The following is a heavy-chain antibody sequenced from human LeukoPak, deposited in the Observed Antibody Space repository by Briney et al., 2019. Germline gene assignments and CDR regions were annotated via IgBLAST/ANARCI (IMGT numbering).Heavy chain of an antibody. V-gene: IGHV4-59*08. Sequence: SETLSLTCTVSGGSISSYYWSWIRQPPGKGLEWIGYIYYSGSTNYNPSLKSRVTISVDTSKNQFSLKLSSVTAADTAVYYCARPLYRGACSPAPFSFASGAQEPLVTVSS. CDR3: ARPLYRGACSPAPFSFAS. CDR2: IYYSGST. CDR1: GGSISSYY. J-gene: IGHJ4*02. D-gene: IGHD1-26*01.